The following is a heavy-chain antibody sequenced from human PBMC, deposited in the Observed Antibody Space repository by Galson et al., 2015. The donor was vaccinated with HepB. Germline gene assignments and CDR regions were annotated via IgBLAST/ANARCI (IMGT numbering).Heavy chain of an antibody. D-gene: IGHD3-3*01. Sequence: SVKVSCKASGYTFTSYYMHWVRQAPGQGLEWMGIINPSGGSTSYAQKFQGRVTMTRDTSTSTVYMELSRLRSDDTAVYYCARDRTYYDFWSGPDAFDIWGQGTMVTVSS. CDR2: INPSGGST. J-gene: IGHJ3*02. CDR3: ARDRTYYDFWSGPDAFDI. V-gene: IGHV1-46*01. CDR1: GYTFTSYY.